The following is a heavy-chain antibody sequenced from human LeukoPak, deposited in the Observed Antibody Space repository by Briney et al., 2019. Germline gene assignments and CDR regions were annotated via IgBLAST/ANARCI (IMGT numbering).Heavy chain of an antibody. CDR3: AKRGFCSGGSCYSFHFDY. V-gene: IGHV3-30*18. D-gene: IGHD2-15*01. Sequence: GGSLRLSCAASGFTFSSYGMHWVRQAPGKGLEWVAVISYDGSNKYYADSVKGRFTISRDNSKNTLYLQMNSLRAEDTALYYCAKRGFCSGGSCYSFHFDYWGQGTLVTVSS. CDR1: GFTFSSYG. J-gene: IGHJ4*02. CDR2: ISYDGSNK.